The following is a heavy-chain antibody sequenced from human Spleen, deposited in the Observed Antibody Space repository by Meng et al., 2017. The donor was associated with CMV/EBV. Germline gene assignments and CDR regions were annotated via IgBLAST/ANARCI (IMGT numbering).Heavy chain of an antibody. CDR3: ARVKRYCTGGSCSSTGYYGMDV. J-gene: IGHJ6*02. CDR2: INPNSGGT. Sequence: ASVKVSCKASGFTFTDYYFHWVRQAPGQGLEWLGWINPNSGGTNYAQKFQGRVTMTGDTSITTANMELSRLRSDDMAVYYCARVKRYCTGGSCSSTGYYGMDVWGQGTTVTVSS. D-gene: IGHD2-15*01. CDR1: GFTFTDYY. V-gene: IGHV1-2*02.